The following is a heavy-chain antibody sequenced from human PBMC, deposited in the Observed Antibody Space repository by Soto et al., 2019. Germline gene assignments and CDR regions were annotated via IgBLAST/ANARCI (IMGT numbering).Heavy chain of an antibody. D-gene: IGHD6-13*01. V-gene: IGHV4-61*01. CDR1: GGSFSSGIYY. Sequence: PSETRSRTCTVSGGSFSSGIYYGRGIRQPPGKGLEWIGYIYYSGSTNYNPSLKSRVTISVDTSKNQFSLKLSSVTAADTAVYYCARDIAAADHAYYFDYWGQGTLVTVSS. CDR3: ARDIAAADHAYYFDY. J-gene: IGHJ4*02. CDR2: IYYSGST.